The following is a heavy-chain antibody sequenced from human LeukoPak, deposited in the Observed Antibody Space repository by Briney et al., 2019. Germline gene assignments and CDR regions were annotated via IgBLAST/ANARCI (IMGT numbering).Heavy chain of an antibody. J-gene: IGHJ6*03. V-gene: IGHV4-4*07. CDR1: GGSISSYY. D-gene: IGHD6-13*01. CDR2: IYTSGST. CDR3: AREKGIAAAGTSPPYYYYYMDV. Sequence: PSETLSLTCTVSGGSISSYYWSWIRQPAGKGLEWIGRIYTSGSTNYNPSLKSRVTMSVDTSKNQFSLKLSSVTAADTAVYYCAREKGIAAAGTSPPYYYYYMDVWGKGTTVTVSS.